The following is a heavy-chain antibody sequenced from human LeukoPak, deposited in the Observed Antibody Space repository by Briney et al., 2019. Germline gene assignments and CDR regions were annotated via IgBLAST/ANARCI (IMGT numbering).Heavy chain of an antibody. J-gene: IGHJ4*02. CDR1: GYTFTSYG. V-gene: IGHV1-18*01. D-gene: IGHD2-2*01. CDR3: ARAYCSSASCYGGLDY. CDR2: VSTYNGNT. Sequence: ASVKVSCKASGYTFTSYGISWVRQAPGQGHEWMGWVSTYNGNTNYAQKLQGRVTMTTDTSTSTAYMELRSLRSDDTAVYYCARAYCSSASCYGGLDYWGQGTLVTVSS.